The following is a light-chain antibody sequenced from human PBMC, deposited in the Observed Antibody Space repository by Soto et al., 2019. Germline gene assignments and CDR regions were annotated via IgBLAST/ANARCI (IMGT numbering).Light chain of an antibody. CDR1: QSISSW. CDR3: QEYNSYWVT. V-gene: IGKV1-5*01. J-gene: IGKJ3*01. Sequence: DIQMTQSPSTLSASVGDRVTITCRASQSISSWLAWYQQKPGKAPKLLIYDASSLESGVPSRFSGSGSGTEFTRTIGSLQPDDFAAYYGQEYNSYWVTFGTGPKVDIK. CDR2: DAS.